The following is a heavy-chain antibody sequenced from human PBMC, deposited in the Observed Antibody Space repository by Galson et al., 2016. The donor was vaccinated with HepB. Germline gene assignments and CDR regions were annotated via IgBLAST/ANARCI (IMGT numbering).Heavy chain of an antibody. V-gene: IGHV4-61*08. CDR2: IYYTGST. Sequence: SETLSLTCGVSGASVNSGGYLWSWIRQPPGKGLQWIGYIYYTGSTNYNPSVKSRVSMSMDTSNNQFSLKVTSVTAADTALYYCARARGRSFGEFPEAYFDFWGQGTLVSVSS. CDR1: GASVNSGGYL. D-gene: IGHD3-10*01. CDR3: ARARGRSFGEFPEAYFDF. J-gene: IGHJ4*02.